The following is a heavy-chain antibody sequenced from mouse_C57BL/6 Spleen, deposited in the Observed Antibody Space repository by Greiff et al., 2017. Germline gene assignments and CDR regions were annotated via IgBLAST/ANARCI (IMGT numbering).Heavy chain of an antibody. CDR1: GFTFSDYG. J-gene: IGHJ2*01. V-gene: IGHV5-17*01. CDR2: ISSGSSTI. D-gene: IGHD2-10*01. Sequence: EVKVVESGGGLVKPGGSLKLSCAASGFTFSDYGMHWVRQAPEKGLEWVAYISSGSSTIYYADTVKGRFTISRDNAKNTLFLQMTSLRSEDTAMYYCARQAYYDFDYWGQGTTLTVSS. CDR3: ARQAYYDFDY.